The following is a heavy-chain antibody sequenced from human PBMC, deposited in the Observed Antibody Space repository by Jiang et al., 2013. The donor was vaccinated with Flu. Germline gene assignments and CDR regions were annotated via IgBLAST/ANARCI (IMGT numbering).Heavy chain of an antibody. V-gene: IGHV4-4*01. Sequence: SLTCNVSGGSIRSNNWWTWVRQPPGKGLEWIGEIYHSGNTNDNPFLKSRVTLSVDKSNNQLSLKLRSVTAADTAVYFCARGVGSASAAFDIWGQGTMVTVSS. D-gene: IGHD6-19*01. CDR3: ARGVGSASAAFDI. J-gene: IGHJ3*02. CDR1: GGSIRSNNW. CDR2: IYHSGNT.